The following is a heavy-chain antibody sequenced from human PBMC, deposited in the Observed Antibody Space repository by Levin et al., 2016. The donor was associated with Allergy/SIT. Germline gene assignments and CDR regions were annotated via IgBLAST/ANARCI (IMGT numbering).Heavy chain of an antibody. D-gene: IGHD4-11*01. CDR3: ARDLLGTVTGWFDP. V-gene: IGHV1-2*04. J-gene: IGHJ5*02. Sequence: WVRQAPGQGLEWMGWINPNSGGTNYAQKFQGWVTMTRDTSISTAYMELSRLRSDDTAVYYCARDLLGTVTGWFDPWGQGTLVTVSS. CDR2: INPNSGGT.